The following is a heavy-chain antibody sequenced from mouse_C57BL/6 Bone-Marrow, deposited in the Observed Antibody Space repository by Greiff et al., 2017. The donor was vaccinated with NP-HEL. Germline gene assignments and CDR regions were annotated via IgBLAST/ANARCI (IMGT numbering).Heavy chain of an antibody. Sequence: VHLVESGPELVKPGASVKISCKASGYAFSSSWMNWVKQRPGKGLEWIGRIYPGDGDTNYNGKFKGKATLTADKSSSTAYMQLSSLTSEDSAVYFCARRHYGSSYDWYFDVWGTGTTVTVSS. CDR3: ARRHYGSSYDWYFDV. CDR2: IYPGDGDT. J-gene: IGHJ1*03. CDR1: GYAFSSSW. V-gene: IGHV1-82*01. D-gene: IGHD1-1*01.